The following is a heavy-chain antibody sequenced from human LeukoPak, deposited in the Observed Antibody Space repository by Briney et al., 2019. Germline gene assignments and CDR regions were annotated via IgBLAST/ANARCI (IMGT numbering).Heavy chain of an antibody. CDR2: IYTSGST. V-gene: IGHV4-4*09. J-gene: IGHJ6*03. Sequence: SETLSLTCTVSGGSISSYYWSWIRQPPGRGLGWIGNIYTSGSTNYNPSLKSRVTISVDTSKNQFSLKLSSVTAADTAVYYCARRSYYYYMDVWGKGTTVTVSS. CDR1: GGSISSYY. CDR3: ARRSYYYYMDV.